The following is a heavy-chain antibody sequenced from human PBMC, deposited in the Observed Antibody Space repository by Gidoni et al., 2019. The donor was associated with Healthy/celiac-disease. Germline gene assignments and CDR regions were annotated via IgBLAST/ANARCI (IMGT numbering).Heavy chain of an antibody. Sequence: VQLVESGGGVVQPGRSLRPSCAASGFTFSSYAMHWVRKAPGKGLEWVAVISYDGSNKYYADSVKGRFTISRDNSKNTLYLQMNSLRAEDTAVYYCARDSEGFDYWGQGTLVTVSS. V-gene: IGHV3-30*01. D-gene: IGHD3-10*01. CDR1: GFTFSSYA. CDR2: ISYDGSNK. J-gene: IGHJ4*02. CDR3: ARDSEGFDY.